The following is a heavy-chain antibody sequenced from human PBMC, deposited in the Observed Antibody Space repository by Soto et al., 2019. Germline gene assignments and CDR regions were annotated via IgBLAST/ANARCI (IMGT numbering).Heavy chain of an antibody. CDR3: ARCSSSSPYYPHYYYMDV. CDR2: IIPILGIA. J-gene: IGHJ6*03. CDR1: GGTFSSYT. V-gene: IGHV1-69*02. Sequence: ASVKVSCKASGGTFSSYTISWVRQAPGQGLEWMGRIIPILGIANYAQKFQGRVTITADKSTSTAYMELSSLRSEDTAVYYCARCSSSSPYYPHYYYMDVWGKGTTVTVSS. D-gene: IGHD6-6*01.